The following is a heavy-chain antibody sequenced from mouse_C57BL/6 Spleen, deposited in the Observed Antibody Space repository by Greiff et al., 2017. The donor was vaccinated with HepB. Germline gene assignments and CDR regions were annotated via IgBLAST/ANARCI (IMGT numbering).Heavy chain of an antibody. CDR3: ASGIYDGYYVWFAY. Sequence: VQLQQSGPELVKPGASVKMSCKASGYTFTDYNMHWVKQSHGKSLEWIGYINPNNGGTSYNQKFKGKATLTVNKSSSTAYMELRSLTSEDSAVYYCASGIYDGYYVWFAYWGQGTLVTVSA. CDR1: GYTFTDYN. D-gene: IGHD2-3*01. V-gene: IGHV1-22*01. J-gene: IGHJ3*01. CDR2: INPNNGGT.